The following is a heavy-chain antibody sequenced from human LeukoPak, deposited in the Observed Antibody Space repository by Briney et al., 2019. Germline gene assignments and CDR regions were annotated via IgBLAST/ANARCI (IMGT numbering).Heavy chain of an antibody. CDR1: GFTFSSYG. CDR2: ISYDGSNK. J-gene: IGHJ6*02. Sequence: PGGSLRLSCAASGFTFSSYGMHGVRQAPGKGLEWVAVISYDGSNKYYADSVKGRFTISRDNSKNTLYLQMNSLRAEDTAVYYCAKFFDWEGYGMDVWGQGTTVTVSS. D-gene: IGHD3-9*01. CDR3: AKFFDWEGYGMDV. V-gene: IGHV3-30*18.